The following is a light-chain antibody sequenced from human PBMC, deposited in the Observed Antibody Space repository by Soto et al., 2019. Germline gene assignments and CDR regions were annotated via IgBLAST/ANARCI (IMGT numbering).Light chain of an antibody. V-gene: IGKV3D-20*02. CDR1: QSISSSY. J-gene: IGKJ5*01. Sequence: EIVMTQSPATLSVYPGERAILPCRAGQSISSSYLAWYQQKPGQSPRLLIYDASHRATGVPARFSGSGSGTDFTLTISGLEPEDFAVDDCQQRSVWPITFGQGTRLDIK. CDR2: DAS. CDR3: QQRSVWPIT.